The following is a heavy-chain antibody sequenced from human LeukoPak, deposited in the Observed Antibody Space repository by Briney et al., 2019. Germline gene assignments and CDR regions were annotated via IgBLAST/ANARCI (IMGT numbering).Heavy chain of an antibody. J-gene: IGHJ4*02. D-gene: IGHD6-6*01. CDR1: GFTFDDYA. CDR3: ARGSSSSIYYFDS. V-gene: IGHV3-20*04. Sequence: PGGSLRLSCAASGFTFDDYAMSWVRQAPGKGLEWVSGIHWKGGTTGYAASVKGRFTISRDNAKKSLDLQMNNLRAEDTGLYYCARGSSSSIYYFDSWGQGTLITVSS. CDR2: IHWKGGTT.